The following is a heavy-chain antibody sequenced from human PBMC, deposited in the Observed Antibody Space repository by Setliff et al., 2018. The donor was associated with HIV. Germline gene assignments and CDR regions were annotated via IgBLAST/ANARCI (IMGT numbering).Heavy chain of an antibody. V-gene: IGHV1-69*13. D-gene: IGHD5-18*01. CDR2: IIRVFETA. CDR1: GGTFSSYA. Sequence: SVKVSCKASGGTFSSYAVSWVRQAPGQGLEWMGAIIRVFETANYAQKFQGRVTITADESTSTAYMELNSLRAEDTAVYYCARGMIQLWLRSPNSYGMDVWGQGTTVTVSS. J-gene: IGHJ6*02. CDR3: ARGMIQLWLRSPNSYGMDV.